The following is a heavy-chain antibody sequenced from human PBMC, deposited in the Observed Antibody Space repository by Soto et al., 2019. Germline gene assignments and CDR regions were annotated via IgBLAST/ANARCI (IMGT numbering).Heavy chain of an antibody. CDR3: ARDSSGTLDY. D-gene: IGHD1-26*01. J-gene: IGHJ4*02. Sequence: SETLSLTCTISGGSISSGGYYWSWIRQHPGKGLEWIGYIYYSGSTYYNPSLKSRVTISVDTSKNQFSLKLSSVTAADTAVYYCARDSSGTLDYWGQGTLVTVSS. V-gene: IGHV4-31*03. CDR1: GGSISSGGYY. CDR2: IYYSGST.